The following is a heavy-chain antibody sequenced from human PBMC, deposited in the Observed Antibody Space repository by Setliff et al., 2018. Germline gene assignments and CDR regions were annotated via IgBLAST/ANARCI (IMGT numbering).Heavy chain of an antibody. Sequence: SGPTLVNPTQTLTLTCTFSGFSLSTSGICVSWIRQPPGKALEWLARIDWDDDKHYTPSLKTRLTISKDTSKNQVVLTMTNMDPVDTATYYCAAASNYYDYWGQGTLVTVSS. J-gene: IGHJ4*02. CDR2: IDWDDDK. CDR3: AAASNYYDY. V-gene: IGHV2-70*11. CDR1: GFSLSTSGIC.